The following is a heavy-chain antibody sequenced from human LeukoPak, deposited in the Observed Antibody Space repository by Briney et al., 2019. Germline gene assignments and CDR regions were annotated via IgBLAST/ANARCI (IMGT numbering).Heavy chain of an antibody. J-gene: IGHJ4*02. CDR3: ARGLIVPSTIFDY. CDR1: GDYISSGTYS. Sequence: KPSETLSLTCAVSGDYISSGTYSWTWIRQPPGKGLEWIGFISHSGSTYYNPSLKSRVTMSVDRSENQFSLKLSSVTAADTAVYYCARGLIVPSTIFDYWGQGALVTVSS. D-gene: IGHD2-2*02. V-gene: IGHV4-30-2*01. CDR2: ISHSGST.